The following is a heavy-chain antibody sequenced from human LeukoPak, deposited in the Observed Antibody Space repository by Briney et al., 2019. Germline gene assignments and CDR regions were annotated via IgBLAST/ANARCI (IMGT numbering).Heavy chain of an antibody. D-gene: IGHD3-16*01. CDR3: ARDGGGVWFDP. CDR1: GYTFSNYY. CDR2: INPSGGST. Sequence: ASVKVSCKASGYTFSNYYLHWVRQAPGQGLEWMGIINPSGGSTSYAQKFQGRVTMTRDMSTSTVYMELSSLRSEDTAVYYCARDGGGVWFDPWGQGTLVTVSS. J-gene: IGHJ5*02. V-gene: IGHV1-46*01.